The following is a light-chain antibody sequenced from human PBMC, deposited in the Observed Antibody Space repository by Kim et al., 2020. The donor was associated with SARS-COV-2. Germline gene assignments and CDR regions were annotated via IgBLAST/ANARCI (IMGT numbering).Light chain of an antibody. CDR2: EYN. J-gene: IGLJ3*02. V-gene: IGLV6-57*03. CDR1: SVSIASDY. CDR3: QSYDTAPWV. Sequence: LTQPHSVSESPGKTVAISCTRRSVSIASDYVQWYQQRPGSAPTTVIYEYNERPSGVPDRFSGSIDSSSHSATLTISALKTEDEADYYCQSYDTAPWVFGGGTQLTVL.